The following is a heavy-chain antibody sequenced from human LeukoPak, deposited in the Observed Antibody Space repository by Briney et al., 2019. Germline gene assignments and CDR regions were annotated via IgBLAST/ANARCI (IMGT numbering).Heavy chain of an antibody. CDR3: ASQSYYDFWSGYPKALDY. CDR2: IKPDGSEK. Sequence: PGGSLRLSCAASHFTFTNYWMSWVRQAPGKGLEWVANIKPDGSEKYYVDSVKGRFTISRDNAKNSLYLQMYSLRAEDTAVYYCASQSYYDFWSGYPKALDYWGQGTLVTVSS. D-gene: IGHD3-3*01. CDR1: HFTFTNYW. V-gene: IGHV3-7*01. J-gene: IGHJ4*02.